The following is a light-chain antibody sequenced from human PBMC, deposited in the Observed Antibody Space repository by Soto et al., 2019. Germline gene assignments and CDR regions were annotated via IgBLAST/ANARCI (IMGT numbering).Light chain of an antibody. CDR1: QSVSSN. CDR2: GAS. Sequence: EIVMTQSPATLSVSPGERATLSCRASQSVSSNLAWYQQKPGQAPRLLIYGASTRATGIPARFSGSVSGTEFTLTISNLQSEDFAVYYCQQYNNCPPVTFGQLNKLEIK. CDR3: QQYNNCPPVT. J-gene: IGKJ2*01. V-gene: IGKV3-15*01.